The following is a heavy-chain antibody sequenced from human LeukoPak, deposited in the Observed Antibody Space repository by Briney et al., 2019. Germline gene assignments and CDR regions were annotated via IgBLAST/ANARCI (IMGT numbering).Heavy chain of an antibody. Sequence: SETLSHTCAVYGGSFTGYYWSWIRQPPGKGLEWIGEINHSGSINYNPSLKSRVTISVDTSKNQFSLRLSSVTAADTAVYYCARGQVGSYVYYYYYGMDVWGQGTTVTVSS. CDR3: ARGQVGSYVYYYYYGMDV. V-gene: IGHV4-34*01. CDR2: INHSGSI. D-gene: IGHD1-26*01. CDR1: GGSFTGYY. J-gene: IGHJ6*02.